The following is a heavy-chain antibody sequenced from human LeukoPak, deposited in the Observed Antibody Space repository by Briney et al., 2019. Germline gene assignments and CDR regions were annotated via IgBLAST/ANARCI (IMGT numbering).Heavy chain of an antibody. J-gene: IGHJ4*02. Sequence: GGSLRLSCAASGFTFSSYAMNWVRQAPGKGLEWVSFISDSGDTTLYADSAKGRFTISRGNSKSTLYLQLNSLRAEDTALYYCAPDLRGSAWSLDNWGQGTLVTVSS. CDR3: APDLRGSAWSLDN. CDR2: ISDSGDTT. V-gene: IGHV3-23*01. D-gene: IGHD6-13*01. CDR1: GFTFSSYA.